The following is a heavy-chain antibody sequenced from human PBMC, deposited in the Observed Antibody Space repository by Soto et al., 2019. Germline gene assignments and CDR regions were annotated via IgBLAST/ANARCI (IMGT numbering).Heavy chain of an antibody. J-gene: IGHJ5*02. CDR3: ARGYCSGGSCYQKYNWFDP. V-gene: IGHV6-1*01. CDR2: TYYRSKWYN. Sequence: PSQTLSLTCVISGDSVSSNSAAWNWIRQSPSRGLEWLGRTYYRSKWYNDYAVSVKSRITINPDTSKNQFSLQLNSVTPEDTAVYYCARGYCSGGSCYQKYNWFDPWGQGTLVTVSS. CDR1: GDSVSSNSAA. D-gene: IGHD2-15*01.